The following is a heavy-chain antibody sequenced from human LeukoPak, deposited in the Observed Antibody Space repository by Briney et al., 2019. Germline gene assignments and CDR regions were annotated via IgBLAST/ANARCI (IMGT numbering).Heavy chain of an antibody. CDR3: AKERSEEGGYHSDY. CDR1: GGSINNGGYY. V-gene: IGHV4-31*03. D-gene: IGHD3-22*01. J-gene: IGHJ4*02. CDR2: IYYSGSS. Sequence: SETLSLTCTVSGGSINNGGYYWSWIRQHPGKGLEWIGYIYYSGSSYYNPSLRSRVTILVDTSKNHFSLKLSSVTAADTAVYYCAKERSEEGGYHSDYWGPGTRVTVSS.